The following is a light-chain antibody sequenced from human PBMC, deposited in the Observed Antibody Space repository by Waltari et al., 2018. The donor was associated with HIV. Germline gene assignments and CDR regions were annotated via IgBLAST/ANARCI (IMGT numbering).Light chain of an antibody. V-gene: IGKV1-39*01. CDR2: GAS. Sequence: DIQMTQSPSSLSASVGDRVTLTCRTSQNVNTFLNWYQLKPGKVPKLLIYGASNLESVVPSRFSCTGSGTDFTLTISSLQPEDFATYFCLQTYTSPLTFGPGTKLDVK. J-gene: IGKJ3*01. CDR1: QNVNTF. CDR3: LQTYTSPLT.